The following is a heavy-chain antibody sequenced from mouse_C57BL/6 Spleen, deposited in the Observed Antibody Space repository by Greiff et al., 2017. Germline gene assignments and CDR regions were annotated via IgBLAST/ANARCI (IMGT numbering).Heavy chain of an antibody. CDR2: ISTYYGDA. V-gene: IGHV1-67*01. J-gene: IGHJ4*01. D-gene: IGHD1-1*01. CDR1: GYTFTDYA. Sequence: VQLQQSGPELVRPGVSVKTSCKGSGYTFTDYAMHWVKQSHAKSLEWIGVISTYYGDASYNQKFKDKATMTVDKSSSTAYMELARLTSEDYAVYYCANYGSSYYAMDYWGQGTSVTVSS. CDR3: ANYGSSYYAMDY.